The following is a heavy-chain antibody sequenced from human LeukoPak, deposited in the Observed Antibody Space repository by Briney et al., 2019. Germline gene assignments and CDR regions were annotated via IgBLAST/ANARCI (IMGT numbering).Heavy chain of an antibody. Sequence: SGGSLRLSCAASGFTFSSYSMNWVRQAPGKGLEWVSSISSSSSYIYYADSVKGRFTISRDNAKNSLYLQMNSLGAEDTAVYYCARGDGGWYYFDYWGQGTLVTVSS. CDR2: ISSSSSYI. V-gene: IGHV3-21*01. CDR3: ARGDGGWYYFDY. CDR1: GFTFSSYS. J-gene: IGHJ4*02. D-gene: IGHD6-19*01.